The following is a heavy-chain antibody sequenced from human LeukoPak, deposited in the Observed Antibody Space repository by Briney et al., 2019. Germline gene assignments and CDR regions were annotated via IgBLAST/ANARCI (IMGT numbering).Heavy chain of an antibody. CDR3: ASCHVPHYYYMDV. CDR2: IIPIFGTA. CDR1: GGTFSSYA. Sequence: ASVKVSCKASGGTFSSYAISWVRQAPGQGLEWMGGIIPIFGTANYAQKFQGRVTITADKSTSTAYMELSSLRSEDTAVYYCASCHVPHYYYMDVWGKGTTVTVSS. J-gene: IGHJ6*03. V-gene: IGHV1-69*06. D-gene: IGHD2-2*01.